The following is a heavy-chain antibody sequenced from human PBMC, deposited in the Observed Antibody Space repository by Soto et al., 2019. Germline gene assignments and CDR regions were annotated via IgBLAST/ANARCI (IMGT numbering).Heavy chain of an antibody. CDR2: IYYSGST. CDR1: GGSVSSGSYY. J-gene: IGHJ5*02. Sequence: SETLSLTCTVSGGSVSSGSYYWSWIRQPPGKGLEWIGYIYYSGSTNYNPSLKSRVTISVDTSKNQFSLKLSPVTAADTAVYYCSRSPRRENWFDPWRQGTLVPVSS. CDR3: SRSPRRENWFDP. V-gene: IGHV4-61*01.